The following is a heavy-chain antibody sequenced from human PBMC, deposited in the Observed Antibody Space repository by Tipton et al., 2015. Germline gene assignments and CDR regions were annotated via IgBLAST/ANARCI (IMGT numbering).Heavy chain of an antibody. J-gene: IGHJ4*02. CDR1: GGSISSGGYY. Sequence: LRLSCTVSGGSISSGGYYWSWIRQHPGKGLEWIGNIYYSGSTYYNASLKSRVTISVDTSKNQFSLKLSSVTAADTAVYYCARLNYYDSSGYGGWYFDYWGQGTLVTVSS. CDR2: IYYSGST. D-gene: IGHD3-22*01. V-gene: IGHV4-31*03. CDR3: ARLNYYDSSGYGGWYFDY.